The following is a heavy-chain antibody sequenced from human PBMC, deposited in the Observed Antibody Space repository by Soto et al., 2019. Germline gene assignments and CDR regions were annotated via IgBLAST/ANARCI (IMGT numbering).Heavy chain of an antibody. Sequence: ASVKVSCKASGYTFTGYYMHWVRQAPGQGLEWMGWINPNSGGTNYAQKFQGWVTMTRDTSISTAYMELSRLRSDDTAVYYCAREFCCSGGWRGDAFDIWGQGTMVTVSS. CDR2: INPNSGGT. D-gene: IGHD2-15*01. V-gene: IGHV1-2*04. CDR3: AREFCCSGGWRGDAFDI. J-gene: IGHJ3*02. CDR1: GYTFTGYY.